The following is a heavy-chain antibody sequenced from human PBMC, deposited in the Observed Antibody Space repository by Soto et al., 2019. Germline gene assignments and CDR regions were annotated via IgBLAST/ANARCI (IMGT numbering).Heavy chain of an antibody. CDR2: IYYSGST. V-gene: IGHV4-31*01. Sequence: QVQLQESGPGLVKPSQTLSLTCTVSGGSISSGGYYWSWIRQHPGKGLEWIGYIYYSGSTYYNPSLKSPVTVSVDTSKNQFSRKLSSVTAADTAVYYCAGIYSGSPGGTLRYWGQGTLVTVSS. CDR3: AGIYSGSPGGTLRY. CDR1: GGSISSGGYY. J-gene: IGHJ4*02. D-gene: IGHD1-26*01.